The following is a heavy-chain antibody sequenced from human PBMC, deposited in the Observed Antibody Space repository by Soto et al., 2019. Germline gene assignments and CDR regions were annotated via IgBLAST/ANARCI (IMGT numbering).Heavy chain of an antibody. CDR1: GYTFTSYG. Sequence: ASVKVSCKASGYTFTSYGISWVRQAPGQGLEWMGWISAYNGNTNYAQKLQGRVTMTTDTSTSTAYMELRSLRSDDTAVYYCARDFWSGSNIYYYYGMDVWGQGTTVTVSS. CDR3: ARDFWSGSNIYYYYGMDV. CDR2: ISAYNGNT. D-gene: IGHD3-3*01. J-gene: IGHJ6*02. V-gene: IGHV1-18*01.